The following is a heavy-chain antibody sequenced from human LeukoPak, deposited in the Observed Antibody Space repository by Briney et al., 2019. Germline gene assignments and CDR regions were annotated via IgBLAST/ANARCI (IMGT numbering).Heavy chain of an antibody. Sequence: SETLSLTCSVSGGSVTSYYWNWIRQTPNKGLEWIAYIYHSGLTRYNPSLKSRVTISMDTSKNQISLKVASVTAADTGFYYCARTYDSIAYHFWGHGTHVTVSS. CDR2: IYHSGLT. J-gene: IGHJ4*01. V-gene: IGHV4-59*08. CDR1: GGSVTSYY. D-gene: IGHD3-22*01. CDR3: ARTYDSIAYHF.